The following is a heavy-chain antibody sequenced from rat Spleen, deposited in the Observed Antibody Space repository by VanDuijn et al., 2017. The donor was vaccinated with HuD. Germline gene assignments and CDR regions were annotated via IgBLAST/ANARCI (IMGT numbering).Heavy chain of an antibody. Sequence: EVQLVESGGGLVQPGRSMKLSCAASGLSFSNYDMAWVRQAPTKGLEWVATISTSGGSTYYRDPVKGRFTISRDNAKSTLYLQMDSLRSEDTATYYCTRGTYYRHWGQGVMVTVSS. CDR2: ISTSGGST. J-gene: IGHJ2*01. D-gene: IGHD1-12*01. CDR3: TRGTYYRH. V-gene: IGHV5-25*01. CDR1: GLSFSNYD.